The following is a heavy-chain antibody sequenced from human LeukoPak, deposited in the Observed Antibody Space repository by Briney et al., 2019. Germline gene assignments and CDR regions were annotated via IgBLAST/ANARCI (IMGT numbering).Heavy chain of an antibody. V-gene: IGHV1-2*06. CDR2: INPNSGAT. CDR3: AKVDCTSTNCYPFDP. Sequence: GASVKVSXKASGYTFTGYYMHWVRQAPGQGLEWMGRINPNSGATNYAQKFQGRVTMTRDTSISTAYMELASLRSDDTAIYYCAKVDCTSTNCYPFDPWGQGTPVIVSS. D-gene: IGHD2-2*01. CDR1: GYTFTGYY. J-gene: IGHJ5*02.